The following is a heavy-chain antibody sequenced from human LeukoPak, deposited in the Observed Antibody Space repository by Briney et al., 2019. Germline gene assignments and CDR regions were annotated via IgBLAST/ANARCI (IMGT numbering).Heavy chain of an antibody. Sequence: SETLSLTCTVSGDSISNDDYYWSWIRQPAGKGLEWIGRFSASGNSNYNPSLKSRVTISVDTSKYQFSLKLSSVTAADTAVYYCARYSNYGDYYYYYMDVWGKGTTVTVSS. CDR2: FSASGNS. J-gene: IGHJ6*03. V-gene: IGHV4-61*02. CDR1: GDSISNDDYY. CDR3: ARYSNYGDYYYYYMDV. D-gene: IGHD4-11*01.